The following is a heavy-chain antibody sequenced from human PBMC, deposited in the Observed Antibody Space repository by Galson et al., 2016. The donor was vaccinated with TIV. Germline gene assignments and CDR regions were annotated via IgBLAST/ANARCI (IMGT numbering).Heavy chain of an antibody. CDR2: IKDTGVTT. CDR1: GYTFTSYH. V-gene: IGHV1-46*01. CDR3: AREMPATFFFDY. J-gene: IGHJ4*02. D-gene: IGHD2-2*01. Sequence: SVKVLCKASGYTFTSYHLHWVRQAPGQGLEWMGIIKDTGVTTTYPQRFQGRLTITRDTSTTTVYMELSSLRSEDTAVYYCAREMPATFFFDYWGQGTLVTVSS.